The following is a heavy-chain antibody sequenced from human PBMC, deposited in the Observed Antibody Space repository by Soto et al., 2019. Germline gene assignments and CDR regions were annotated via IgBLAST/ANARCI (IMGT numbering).Heavy chain of an antibody. D-gene: IGHD3-22*01. J-gene: IGHJ3*02. Sequence: QVQLVQSGAEVKKPGASVKVSCKASGYTFTGYYMHWVRQAPGQGLEWMGWINPNSGGTNYAQKFQGRVTMTRDTSISTAYMELSRLRSDDTAVYYCAREDARDYYDSSGQDAFDIWGQGTMVTVSS. CDR2: INPNSGGT. CDR1: GYTFTGYY. V-gene: IGHV1-2*02. CDR3: AREDARDYYDSSGQDAFDI.